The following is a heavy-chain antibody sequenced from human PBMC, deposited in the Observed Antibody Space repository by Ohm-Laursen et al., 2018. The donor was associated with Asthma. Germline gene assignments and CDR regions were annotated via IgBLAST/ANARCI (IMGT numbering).Heavy chain of an antibody. D-gene: IGHD1-14*01. V-gene: IGHV1-69*10. J-gene: IGHJ6*02. Sequence: SVKVSCNASGGTFSSYAISWVRQAPGQGLEWMGGIIPIFGIANYAQKFQGRVTITADKSTSTAYMELSSLRSEDTAVYYCAREDNGNQDYYGMDVWGQGTTVTVSS. CDR2: IIPIFGIA. CDR3: AREDNGNQDYYGMDV. CDR1: GGTFSSYA.